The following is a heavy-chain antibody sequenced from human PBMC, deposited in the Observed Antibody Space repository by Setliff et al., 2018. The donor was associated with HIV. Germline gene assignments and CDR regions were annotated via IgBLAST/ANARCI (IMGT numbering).Heavy chain of an antibody. CDR2: ILPLLNSP. CDR1: GGDFRNYA. J-gene: IGHJ3*02. V-gene: IGHV1-69*13. D-gene: IGHD5-18*01. CDR3: ATGLQLWGVTVLDAFDI. Sequence: ASVKVSCKASGGDFRNYAISWVRQAPGQGLEWVGGILPLLNSPNFAQRFEGRVTLTADETTRTVYMDFTSLRPDDTAVYYCATGLQLWGVTVLDAFDIWGQGTMVTVSS.